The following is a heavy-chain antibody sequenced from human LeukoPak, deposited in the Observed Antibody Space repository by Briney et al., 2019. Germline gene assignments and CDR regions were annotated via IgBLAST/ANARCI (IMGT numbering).Heavy chain of an antibody. Sequence: GGSLRLSCAAPGFTFRSYWMSWVGQAQGKGLEWVANMKLDGSEEYYVDPVKGRFTISSDNAKNSLYLQMNSLRVDDTAVYYCARWARYCSSGSCYSWFDPWGQGTLVTVSS. CDR3: ARWARYCSSGSCYSWFDP. V-gene: IGHV3-7*01. J-gene: IGHJ5*02. CDR1: GFTFRSYW. D-gene: IGHD2-15*01. CDR2: MKLDGSEE.